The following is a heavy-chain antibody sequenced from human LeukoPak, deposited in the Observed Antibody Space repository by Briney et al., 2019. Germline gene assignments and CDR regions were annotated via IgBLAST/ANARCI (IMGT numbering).Heavy chain of an antibody. V-gene: IGHV3-9*01. CDR1: GFTFDDYA. J-gene: IGHJ4*02. CDR2: ISWNSGSI. CDR3: ARGAEAGRSKSYYLEY. D-gene: IGHD6-13*01. Sequence: PGGSLRLSCAASGFTFDDYAMHWVRQAPGKGLEWVSGISWNSGSIGYADSVKGRFIISRDNAKNSLYLQMNSLRAEDTAVYYCARGAEAGRSKSYYLEYWGQGTLVTVSS.